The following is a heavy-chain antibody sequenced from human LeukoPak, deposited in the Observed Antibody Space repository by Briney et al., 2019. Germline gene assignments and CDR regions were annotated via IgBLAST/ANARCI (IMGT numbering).Heavy chain of an antibody. J-gene: IGHJ6*03. CDR2: IYTSGST. CDR1: GGSISSYY. CDR3: ARLHSSPLPLLHYYMDV. V-gene: IGHV4-4*09. Sequence: SETLSLTCTVSGGSISSYYWSWIRQPPGKGLEWIGYIYTSGSTNYNPSLKSRVTISVDTSKNQFSLKLSSVTAADTAVYYCARLHSSPLPLLHYYMDVWGKGTTVTVSS. D-gene: IGHD6-13*01.